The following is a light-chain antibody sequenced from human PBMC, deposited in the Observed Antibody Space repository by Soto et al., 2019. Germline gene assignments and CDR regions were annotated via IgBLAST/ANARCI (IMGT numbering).Light chain of an antibody. CDR3: QQYSSSRT. CDR2: GAS. CDR1: QSVSKNY. J-gene: IGKJ1*01. Sequence: IVLTQSPGTLSLSPGERATLSCRASQSVSKNYLAWYQQKPGQAPRLLMQGASSRATGIPDRFSGSGSGTDFTLTISRLEPEDFAVYYCQQYSSSRTFGQGTKVDI. V-gene: IGKV3-20*01.